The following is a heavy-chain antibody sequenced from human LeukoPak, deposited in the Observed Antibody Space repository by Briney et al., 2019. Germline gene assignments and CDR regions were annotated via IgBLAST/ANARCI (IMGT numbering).Heavy chain of an antibody. CDR1: GGTFSSYA. D-gene: IGHD6-13*01. V-gene: IGHV1-2*02. Sequence: VASVKVSCKASGGTFSSYAISWVRQAPGQGLEWMGWINPNSGGTNYAQKFQGRVTMTRDTSISTAYMELSRLRSDDTAVYYCARSGYSSSFDYWGQGTLVTVSS. CDR2: INPNSGGT. J-gene: IGHJ4*02. CDR3: ARSGYSSSFDY.